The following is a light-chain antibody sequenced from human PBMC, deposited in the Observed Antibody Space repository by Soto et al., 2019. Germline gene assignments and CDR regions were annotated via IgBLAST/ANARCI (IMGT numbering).Light chain of an antibody. Sequence: EILLTQSPGTMSFSPGDRATLSCRASQRLRSDYFAWYQQRSGQLPRLLIYGTSIRAIGIPDRFSGSGSGTDFTLTIARLEAEDFAVYYCQQYSSAPAWTFGQGTKVEV. V-gene: IGKV3-20*01. CDR3: QQYSSAPAWT. CDR1: QRLRSDY. J-gene: IGKJ1*01. CDR2: GTS.